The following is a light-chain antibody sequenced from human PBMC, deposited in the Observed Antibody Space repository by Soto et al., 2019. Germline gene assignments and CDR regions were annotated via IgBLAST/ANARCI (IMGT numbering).Light chain of an antibody. CDR2: KVS. J-gene: IGKJ2*01. Sequence: DVVMTQSPLSLPVTLGQPASISCRSSQSPLYSDGNTYLSWFHQRPGQSPRRLIYKVSNRDSGVPDRLSGSGSGTDFTLQINRVEAEDVGVYYCMQGTHWPYTFGQGTKLEIK. CDR1: QSPLYSDGNTY. V-gene: IGKV2-30*01. CDR3: MQGTHWPYT.